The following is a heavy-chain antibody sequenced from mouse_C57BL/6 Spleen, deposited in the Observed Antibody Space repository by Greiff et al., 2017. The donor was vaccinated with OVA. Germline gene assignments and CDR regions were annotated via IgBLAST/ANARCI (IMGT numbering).Heavy chain of an antibody. CDR3: AREDDYKGFAY. CDR1: GFTFSDYG. CDR2: ISSGSSTI. Sequence: DVMLVESGGGLVKPGGSLKLSCAASGFTFSDYGMHWVRQAPEKGLEWVAYISSGSSTIYYADTVKGRFTISRDNAKNTLFLQMTSLRSEDTAMYYCAREDDYKGFAYWGQGTLVTVSA. D-gene: IGHD2-4*01. J-gene: IGHJ3*01. V-gene: IGHV5-17*01.